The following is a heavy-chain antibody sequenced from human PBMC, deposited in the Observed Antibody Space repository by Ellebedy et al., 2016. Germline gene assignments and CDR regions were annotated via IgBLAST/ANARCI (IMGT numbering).Heavy chain of an antibody. CDR2: IYSGGST. Sequence: GGSLRLSCAASGFTFSNYAMSWVRQAPGKGLEWVSVIYSGGSTYYADSVKGRFTISRDNSKNTLYLQMNSLRAEDTAVYYCARDLRFLEWSYYYGMDVWGQGTTVTVSS. CDR3: ARDLRFLEWSYYYGMDV. V-gene: IGHV3-53*01. J-gene: IGHJ6*02. CDR1: GFTFSNYA. D-gene: IGHD3-3*01.